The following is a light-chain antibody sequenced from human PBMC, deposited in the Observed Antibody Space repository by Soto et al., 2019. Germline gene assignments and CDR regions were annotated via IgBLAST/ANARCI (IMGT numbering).Light chain of an antibody. CDR3: TSYAGTYSFFYV. Sequence: QSALTQPPSASGSPGQSVTISCTGTSSNVGAYNYVSWYQQLPGKAPKLIIYEVSKRPSGVPDRFSGSKSGNTASLTVSVLQAEDEADYYCTSYAGTYSFFYVFGTGTKVTVL. CDR2: EVS. J-gene: IGLJ1*01. V-gene: IGLV2-8*01. CDR1: SSNVGAYNY.